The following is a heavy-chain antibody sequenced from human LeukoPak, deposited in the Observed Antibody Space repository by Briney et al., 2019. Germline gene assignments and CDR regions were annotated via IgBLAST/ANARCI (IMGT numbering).Heavy chain of an antibody. Sequence: AASVKVSCKASGYTFTSYAMNWVRQAPGQGLEWMGWINTNTGNPTYAQGFTGRFVFSLDTSVSTAYLQISSLKAEDTAVYYCARATVDTAMVNGLWFDPWGQGTLVTVSS. V-gene: IGHV7-4-1*02. J-gene: IGHJ5*02. D-gene: IGHD5-18*01. CDR1: GYTFTSYA. CDR3: ARATVDTAMVNGLWFDP. CDR2: INTNTGNP.